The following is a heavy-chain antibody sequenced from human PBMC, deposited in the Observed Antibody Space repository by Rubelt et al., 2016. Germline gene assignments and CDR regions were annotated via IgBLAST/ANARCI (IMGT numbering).Heavy chain of an antibody. V-gene: IGHV3-53*01. CDR3: TTGTY. CDR1: GFNVSSNF. Sequence: EVQLVESGGGLIQPGGSLRLSCAASGFNVSSNFMPWVRQAPGQGMEWVSVMYTTGSTYNGDSVKGRFTISRDNARNSIYLHMNGLRVADTAMYYCTTGTYWGQGTLVSVST. J-gene: IGHJ4*02. D-gene: IGHD3-10*01. CDR2: MYTTGST.